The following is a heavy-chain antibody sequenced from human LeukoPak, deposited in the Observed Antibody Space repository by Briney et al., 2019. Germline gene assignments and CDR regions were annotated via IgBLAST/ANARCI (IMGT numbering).Heavy chain of an antibody. CDR2: IYTSGST. CDR3: ARVPYYYGSGSYRPYYMDV. J-gene: IGHJ6*03. D-gene: IGHD3-10*01. Sequence: SETLSLTCTVSGGSISSGSYYWSWIRQPAGKGLEWIGRIYTSGSTNYNPSLKSRVTISVDTSKNQFSLKLSSVTAADTAVYYCARVPYYYGSGSYRPYYMDVWGKGTTVTVSS. V-gene: IGHV4-61*02. CDR1: GGSISSGSYY.